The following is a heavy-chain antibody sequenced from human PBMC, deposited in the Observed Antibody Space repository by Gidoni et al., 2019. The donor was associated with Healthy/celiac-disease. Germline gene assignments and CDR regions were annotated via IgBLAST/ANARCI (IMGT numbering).Heavy chain of an antibody. Sequence: QVQLQESGPGLVKPSETLSLTCTVSGGSVSSGSYYWSWIRQPPGKGLEWIGYIYYSGSTNYNPSLKSRVTISVDTSKNQFSLKLSSVTAADTAVYYCAREAVAVAGGWFDPWGQGTLVTVSS. D-gene: IGHD6-19*01. V-gene: IGHV4-61*01. CDR2: IYYSGST. CDR3: AREAVAVAGGWFDP. CDR1: GGSVSSGSYY. J-gene: IGHJ5*02.